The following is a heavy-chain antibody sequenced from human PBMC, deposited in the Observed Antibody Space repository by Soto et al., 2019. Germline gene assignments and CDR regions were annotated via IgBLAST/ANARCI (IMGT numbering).Heavy chain of an antibody. J-gene: IGHJ4*02. V-gene: IGHV3-7*01. CDR1: GFTFSSHW. CDR2: IEQDGSEK. CDR3: ARVYYDYIWGSYPLVY. D-gene: IGHD3-16*02. Sequence: GGSLRLSCAASGFTFSSHWMSWVRQAPGKGLEWLASIEQDGSEKHYVDSVKGRFTISRDNAKNSLYLQMNSLRVEDTAVYYCARVYYDYIWGSYPLVYWGQGTLVTVSS.